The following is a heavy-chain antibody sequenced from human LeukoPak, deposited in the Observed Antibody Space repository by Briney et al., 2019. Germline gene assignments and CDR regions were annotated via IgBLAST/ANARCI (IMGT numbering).Heavy chain of an antibody. V-gene: IGHV5-51*01. CDR1: GYNFPSHW. D-gene: IGHD1-7*01. CDR2: IYPGDSDT. CDR3: ARSLTGTNVDY. Sequence: GESLKLSCSGPGYNFPSHWIGWVRQMPGKGLEWMGFIYPGDSDTRYSPSFQGQVTISADKSISTAYLQWSSLKASDTAMYYCARSLTGTNVDYWGQGTLVTV. J-gene: IGHJ4*02.